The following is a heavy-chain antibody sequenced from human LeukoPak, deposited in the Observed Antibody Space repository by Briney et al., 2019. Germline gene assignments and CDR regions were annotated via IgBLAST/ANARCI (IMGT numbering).Heavy chain of an antibody. V-gene: IGHV4-61*01. CDR1: GASVSSGSYF. Sequence: PSETLSLTCTVSGASVSSGSYFWSWIRQPPGKGLEWIGYIYYSGSTNYNPSLKSRVTVSVDTSKNQFSLKLNSVTAADTAVYYCATRSTGVAATFDSWGQGALVTVSS. D-gene: IGHD2-15*01. CDR2: IYYSGST. J-gene: IGHJ4*02. CDR3: ATRSTGVAATFDS.